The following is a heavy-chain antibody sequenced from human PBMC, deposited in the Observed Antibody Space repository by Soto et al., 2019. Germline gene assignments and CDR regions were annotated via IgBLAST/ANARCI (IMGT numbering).Heavy chain of an antibody. CDR2: ISSSGSTI. D-gene: IGHD5-12*01. V-gene: IGHV3-11*01. Sequence: LSLTCAASGFTFSDYYMSWIRQAPGKGLEWVSYISSSGSTIYYADSVKGRFTISRDNAKNSLYLQMNSLRAEDTAVYDCARGRGVYSGYDFDYWGQGTLVTVSS. CDR3: ARGRGVYSGYDFDY. CDR1: GFTFSDYY. J-gene: IGHJ4*02.